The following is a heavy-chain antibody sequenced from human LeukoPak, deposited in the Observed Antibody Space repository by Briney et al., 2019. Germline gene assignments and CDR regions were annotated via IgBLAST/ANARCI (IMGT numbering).Heavy chain of an antibody. J-gene: IGHJ5*02. V-gene: IGHV4-31*03. CDR2: IYYSGNT. Sequence: SETLSLTCTVSGGSISSGGYYWSWIRQHPGKGLEWIGYIYYSGNTYYSPSLKSRLTISIETSKNQFSLKLRSVTAADTAVYYCARGQDDHSSFYTWFDPWGQGTLVTVSS. CDR1: GGSISSGGYY. CDR3: ARGQDDHSSFYTWFDP. D-gene: IGHD6-13*01.